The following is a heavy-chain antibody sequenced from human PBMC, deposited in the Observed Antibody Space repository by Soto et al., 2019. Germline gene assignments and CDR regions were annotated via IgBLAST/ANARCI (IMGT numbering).Heavy chain of an antibody. J-gene: IGHJ3*02. Sequence: QAQLVQSGAEVKKPGASVKVSCKASGYTFTSYGISWVRQAPGQGLEWMGWVSAYDGDTNYAQKLQGRVTMTTDTSTTTAYMELRSLRSDDTAVYYCARDYHYLSNDYYSDVFDIWGQGTMVTVSS. D-gene: IGHD3-10*01. CDR2: VSAYDGDT. CDR3: ARDYHYLSNDYYSDVFDI. V-gene: IGHV1-18*01. CDR1: GYTFTSYG.